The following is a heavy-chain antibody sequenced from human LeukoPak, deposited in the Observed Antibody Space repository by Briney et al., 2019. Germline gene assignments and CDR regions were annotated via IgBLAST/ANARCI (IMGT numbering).Heavy chain of an antibody. J-gene: IGHJ4*02. CDR3: ARVGHYGDRRFVCLDY. D-gene: IGHD4-17*01. CDR2: ISTYNGNT. CDR1: GYTSTSYG. V-gene: IGHV1-18*01. Sequence: ASVKFSCKASGYTSTSYGICWGRQAPGEGLEGMGWISTYNGNTNYAQKLQGRVTMTTDTSTSTAYTELRSLRSDDKAVYYCARVGHYGDRRFVCLDYWGEGTLVTLSS.